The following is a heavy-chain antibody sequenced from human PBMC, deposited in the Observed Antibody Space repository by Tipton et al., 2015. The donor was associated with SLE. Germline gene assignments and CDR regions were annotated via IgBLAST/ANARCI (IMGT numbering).Heavy chain of an antibody. Sequence: TLSLTCFVSGGSIITTSHYWGWIRQSPGKGLEWIASLYFSGITYYNPSLKSRATISVDRSKNDFSLRLTSVTATDTAVYYCARHLGASFDFWGQGILVTVSS. CDR1: GGSIITTSHY. CDR2: LYFSGIT. CDR3: ARHLGASFDF. V-gene: IGHV4-39*07. J-gene: IGHJ4*02.